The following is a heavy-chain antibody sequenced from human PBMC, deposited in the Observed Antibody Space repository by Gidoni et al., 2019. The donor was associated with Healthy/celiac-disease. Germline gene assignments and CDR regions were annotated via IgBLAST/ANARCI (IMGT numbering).Heavy chain of an antibody. CDR1: GFTFSSYA. J-gene: IGHJ5*02. CDR2: ISSNGGST. Sequence: EVQLVESGGGWVQPGGSRRLTCSAAGFTFSSYAMHWVRQAPGKGLEYVSAISSNGGSTYYADSVKGRFTISRDNSKNTLYLQMSSLRAEDTAVYYCVKGFVKYQLLLSWFDPWGQGTLVTVSS. D-gene: IGHD2-2*01. CDR3: VKGFVKYQLLLSWFDP. V-gene: IGHV3-64D*09.